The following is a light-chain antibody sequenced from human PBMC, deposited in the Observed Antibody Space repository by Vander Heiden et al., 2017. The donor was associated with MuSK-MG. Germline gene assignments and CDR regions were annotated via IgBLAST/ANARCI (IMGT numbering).Light chain of an antibody. CDR2: DAH. CDR3: QQDDKVPLS. CDR1: QGIGNF. Sequence: DIQLTQSPSSLSASVGDRVTITCQASQGIGNFLNWYQQKPGKAPKLLIYDAHQLETGVASRFSGSGSGTDFTFTVSSLQAEDIATYYCQQDDKVPLSFGGGTKVEIK. J-gene: IGKJ4*01. V-gene: IGKV1-33*01.